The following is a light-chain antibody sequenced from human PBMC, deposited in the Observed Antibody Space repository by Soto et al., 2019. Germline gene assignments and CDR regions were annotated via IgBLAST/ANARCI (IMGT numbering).Light chain of an antibody. J-gene: IGKJ2*01. CDR3: QQYRTSPYT. CDR1: HTISSSY. CDR2: GAS. Sequence: EIVLTQSPGTLSLSPGERATLSCRASHTISSSYLAWYQQKPGQAPRLLIYGASSRATGIPDRFSGSGSGTDFTLTISRLEPEDFAVYYCQQYRTSPYTFGQGTKLEIK. V-gene: IGKV3-20*01.